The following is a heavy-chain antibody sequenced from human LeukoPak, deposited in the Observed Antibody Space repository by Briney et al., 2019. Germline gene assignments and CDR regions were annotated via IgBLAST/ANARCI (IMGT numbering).Heavy chain of an antibody. Sequence: PGGSLRLSCAASGFTFSDYSMNWVRQAPGKGLEWVSYISTSSITKYYADSVKGRFSISRDNAKNSLYLQMNSLRAGDTAVYYCGSYSGTYSIADAFDIWGQGTMVTVSS. CDR1: GFTFSDYS. V-gene: IGHV3-48*01. D-gene: IGHD1-26*01. CDR2: ISTSSITK. J-gene: IGHJ3*02. CDR3: GSYSGTYSIADAFDI.